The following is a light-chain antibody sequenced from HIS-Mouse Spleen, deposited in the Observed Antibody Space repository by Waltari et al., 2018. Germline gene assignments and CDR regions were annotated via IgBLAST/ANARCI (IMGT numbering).Light chain of an antibody. V-gene: IGLV3-10*01. CDR1: ALPKNS. J-gene: IGLJ2*01. Sequence: SYELTQPPSLSVSPGQTARVTCLGDALPKNSGVWDQQKTGQAPVLVIYEDSKRPSGIPERFSGSSSGTMATLTISGAQVEDEADYYCYSTDSSGNHRVFGGGTKLTVL. CDR3: YSTDSSGNHRV. CDR2: EDS.